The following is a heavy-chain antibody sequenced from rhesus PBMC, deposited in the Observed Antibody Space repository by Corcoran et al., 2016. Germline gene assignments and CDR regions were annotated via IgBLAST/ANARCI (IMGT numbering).Heavy chain of an antibody. CDR1: GFTFSDYY. D-gene: IGHD1-26*01. CDR2: IRNKANGGTA. CDR3: ARDGGYNWNYRGLDS. V-gene: IGHV3-116*02. J-gene: IGHJ6*01. Sequence: SCAASGFTFSDYYMSWVRQAPGKGPEWVGFIRNKANGGTAEYAASVKGRFTISRDDSKSIASLQMNSLKTEDTAVYYCARDGGYNWNYRGLDSWGQGVVVTVSS.